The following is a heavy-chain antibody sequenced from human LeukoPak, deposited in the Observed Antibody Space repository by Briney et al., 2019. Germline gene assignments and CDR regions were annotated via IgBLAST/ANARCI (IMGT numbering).Heavy chain of an antibody. Sequence: GASVKVSCKASGGTFSSYAISWVRQAPGQGLEWMGGIIPIFGTANYAQKFQGRVTITTDESTSTAYMELSSLRSEDTAVYYCARVPWCSPRGYSSSWPTCAFDIWGQGTMVTVSS. CDR1: GGTFSSYA. CDR3: ARVPWCSPRGYSSSWPTCAFDI. V-gene: IGHV1-69*05. J-gene: IGHJ3*02. D-gene: IGHD6-13*01. CDR2: IIPIFGTA.